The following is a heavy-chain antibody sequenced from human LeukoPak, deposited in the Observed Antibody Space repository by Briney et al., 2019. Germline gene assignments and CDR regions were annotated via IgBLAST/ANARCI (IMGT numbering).Heavy chain of an antibody. Sequence: GGSLRLSCAASGFTFTNYAMNWVRQAPGKGLEWVSVVYSGGSTYYADSVKGRFSISRDNSKNTLHLQMNSLRAEDTAVYYCARDLGRWGQGTLVTVSS. D-gene: IGHD3-16*01. J-gene: IGHJ4*02. CDR2: VYSGGST. V-gene: IGHV3-66*01. CDR3: ARDLGR. CDR1: GFTFTNYA.